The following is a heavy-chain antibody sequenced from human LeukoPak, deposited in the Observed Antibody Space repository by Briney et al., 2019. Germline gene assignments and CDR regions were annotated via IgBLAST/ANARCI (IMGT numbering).Heavy chain of an antibody. Sequence: PSETLSLTCAVYGGSFSGYYWSWIRQPPGKGLEWIGEINHSGSTNYNPSLKSRVTISVDTSKDQFSLKLSSVTAADTAVHYCARGGYDFWSGYYTGRFWFDPWGQGTLVTVSS. V-gene: IGHV4-34*01. CDR3: ARGGYDFWSGYYTGRFWFDP. CDR1: GGSFSGYY. J-gene: IGHJ5*02. D-gene: IGHD3-3*01. CDR2: INHSGST.